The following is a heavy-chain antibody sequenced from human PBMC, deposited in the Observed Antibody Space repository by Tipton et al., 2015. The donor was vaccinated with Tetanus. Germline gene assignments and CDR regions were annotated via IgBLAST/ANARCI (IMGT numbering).Heavy chain of an antibody. D-gene: IGHD2/OR15-2a*01. J-gene: IGHJ4*02. CDR2: VYSTATT. Sequence: TLSLTCTVSGGSISSGDYYWSWIRRPPGKGPEWIGYVYSTATTYYNPSLKSRVTISVDTSKNQFSLKLTSVTAADTAVYYCARAAGFLGLTHDFWGRGTLVSVSS. CDR1: GGSISSGDYY. CDR3: ARAAGFLGLTHDF. V-gene: IGHV4-30-4*01.